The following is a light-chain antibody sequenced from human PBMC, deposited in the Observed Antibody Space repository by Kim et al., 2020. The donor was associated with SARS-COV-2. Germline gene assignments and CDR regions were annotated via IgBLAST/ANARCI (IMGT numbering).Light chain of an antibody. J-gene: IGLJ3*02. CDR3: NSFTTTSTWV. Sequence: GKSLTLSCAGSSRDIGAYDRVSWYRQHPGKAPTLVISEVSQRPSGVSSRFSGSKSGITASLTISGLQADDEADYYCNSFTTTSTWVFGGGTQLTVL. CDR1: SRDIGAYDR. CDR2: EVS. V-gene: IGLV2-14*03.